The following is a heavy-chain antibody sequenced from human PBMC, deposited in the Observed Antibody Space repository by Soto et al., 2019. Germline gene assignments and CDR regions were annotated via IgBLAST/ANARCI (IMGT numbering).Heavy chain of an antibody. CDR2: IHRSGTT. Sequence: QVQLQESGPGLVKPSQTLSLTCTVSGASVSSGDFYWSWIRQHPGKGLEWIGYIHRSGTTYYNPSLKSRVTISLDTSKNQFSLNLFSVSAADTAVYYCARDLPRFGTPLWGQGTMVTVSS. D-gene: IGHD3-16*01. CDR1: GASVSSGDFY. J-gene: IGHJ3*01. CDR3: ARDLPRFGTPL. V-gene: IGHV4-31*03.